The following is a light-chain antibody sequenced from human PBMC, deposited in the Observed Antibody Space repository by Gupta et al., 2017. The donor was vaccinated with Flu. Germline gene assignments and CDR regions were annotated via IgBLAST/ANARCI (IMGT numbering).Light chain of an antibody. CDR2: AKN. CDR1: SLRNSY. J-gene: IGLJ2*01. Sequence: SSELTQDPAVSVALGQTVRITCQGDSLRNSYASWYQQKPGQAPFLVIYAKNIRPSGIPDRFPCSSSRNTGFLTITGAQGEEEGDQYCYPRDSTDNHQAVFGGGTKLTVL. V-gene: IGLV3-19*01. CDR3: YPRDSTDNHQAV.